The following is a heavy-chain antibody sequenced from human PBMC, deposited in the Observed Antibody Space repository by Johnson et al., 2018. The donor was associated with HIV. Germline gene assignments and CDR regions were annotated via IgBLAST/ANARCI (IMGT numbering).Heavy chain of an antibody. J-gene: IGHJ3*02. CDR1: GFTFSSYA. CDR2: ISYDGSNK. D-gene: IGHD6-13*01. CDR3: ARLDEIAAAGTGDAFDI. V-gene: IGHV3-30-3*01. Sequence: VQLVESGGGVVQPGRSLRLSCAASGFTFSSYAMHWVRQAPGKGLEWVAVISYDGSNKYYADSVKGRFTISRDNAKNSLYLQMNSLRAEDTALYYCARLDEIAAAGTGDAFDIWGQGTMVTVSS.